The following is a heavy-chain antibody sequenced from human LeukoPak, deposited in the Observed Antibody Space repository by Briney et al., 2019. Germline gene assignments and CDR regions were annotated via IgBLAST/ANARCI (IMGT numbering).Heavy chain of an antibody. V-gene: IGHV1-3*01. J-gene: IGHJ4*02. CDR2: INAGNGNT. CDR3: TRGIWSSHNKDYYFDY. Sequence: PSVKASCKASGYTFTNYAMNWVRQAAGQRLEWMGWINAGNGNTKSSQRFQDRVTITRDTSASIAYMELNSLRSEDTAVYYCTRGIWSSHNKDYYFDYWGQGSLVTVSS. CDR1: GYTFTNYA. D-gene: IGHD2-2*01.